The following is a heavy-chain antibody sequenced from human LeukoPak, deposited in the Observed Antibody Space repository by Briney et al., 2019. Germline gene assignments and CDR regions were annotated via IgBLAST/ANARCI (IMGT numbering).Heavy chain of an antibody. CDR3: ASWGLYDFWSGYSHYYFDY. D-gene: IGHD3-3*01. V-gene: IGHV3-7*05. J-gene: IGHJ4*02. CDR1: GFTFSSYW. CDR2: IKQDGSEK. Sequence: GGSLRLSCAASGFTFSSYWMSWVRQAPGKGLEWEANIKQDGSEKYYVDSVKGRFTISRDNAKNSLYLQMNSLRAEDTAVYYCASWGLYDFWSGYSHYYFDYWGQGTLVTVSS.